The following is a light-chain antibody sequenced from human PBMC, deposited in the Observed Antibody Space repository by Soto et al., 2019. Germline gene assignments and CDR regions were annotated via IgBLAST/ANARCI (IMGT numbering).Light chain of an antibody. V-gene: IGLV2-14*01. J-gene: IGLJ1*01. CDR3: SSYTSSSTRGV. Sequence: QSALTQPASVSGSPGQSITISCTGTSSDVGGYNYVSWYQQHPGKAPKLMIYDVSNRPSGVSNRFSGSKSGSTASLTISGLQAEDEADYYCSSYTSSSTRGVFGTGTKVTVL. CDR1: SSDVGGYNY. CDR2: DVS.